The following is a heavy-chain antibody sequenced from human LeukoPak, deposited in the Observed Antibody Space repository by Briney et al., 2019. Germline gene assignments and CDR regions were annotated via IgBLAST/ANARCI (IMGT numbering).Heavy chain of an antibody. CDR2: IYYSGST. CDR1: GGSISSYY. Sequence: LETLSLTCTVSGGSISSYYWSWIRQPPGKGLEWIGYIYYSGSTNYNPSLKSRVTISVDTSKNQFSLKLSSVTAADTAVYYCARSQYKPIRYSSSWYFDPYYFDYWGQGTLVTVSS. V-gene: IGHV4-59*01. D-gene: IGHD6-13*01. CDR3: ARSQYKPIRYSSSWYFDPYYFDY. J-gene: IGHJ4*02.